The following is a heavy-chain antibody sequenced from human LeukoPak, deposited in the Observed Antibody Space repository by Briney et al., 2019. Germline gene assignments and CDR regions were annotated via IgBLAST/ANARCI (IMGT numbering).Heavy chain of an antibody. CDR1: GGSISSYY. V-gene: IGHV4-4*07. CDR3: ARDLPRNRITMVRDDAFDI. D-gene: IGHD3-10*01. J-gene: IGHJ3*02. CDR2: IYTSGST. Sequence: SETLSLTCTVSGGSISSYYWSWIRQPAGKGLEWVWRIYTSGSTNYNPSLKSRVTMSVDTSKNQFSLKLSSVTAADTAVYYCARDLPRNRITMVRDDAFDIWGQGTMVTVSS.